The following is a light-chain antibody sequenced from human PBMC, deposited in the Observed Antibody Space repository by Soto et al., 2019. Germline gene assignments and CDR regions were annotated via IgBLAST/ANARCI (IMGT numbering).Light chain of an antibody. CDR3: QHYDTYRET. J-gene: IGKJ1*01. CDR1: QTINTR. V-gene: IGKV1-5*01. CDR2: DAS. Sequence: DIQITQSPSTLSSSGGDRVTITGRAHQTINTRLAWYQQKPGKAPKLLIYDASSLESGVPSRFSGSGSGTEFTLTTSGLQPDAFATYYCQHYDTYRETFGLGTKVDIK.